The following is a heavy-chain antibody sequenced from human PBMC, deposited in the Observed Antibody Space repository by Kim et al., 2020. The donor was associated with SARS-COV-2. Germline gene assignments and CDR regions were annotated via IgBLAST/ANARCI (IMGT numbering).Heavy chain of an antibody. V-gene: IGHV4-59*13. CDR1: GGSFTNYY. J-gene: IGHJ6*02. CDR2: IHYTGST. D-gene: IGHD3-10*01. Sequence: SETLSLTCTVSGGSFTNYYWNWIRQPPGKGLEWIGHIHYTGSTNYSPSLESRLTISLDPSKNQISLKLRSVTAADTAIYYCARDYYGSGSASYYNYYYGMDVWGQGTSVSVSS. CDR3: ARDYYGSGSASYYNYYYGMDV.